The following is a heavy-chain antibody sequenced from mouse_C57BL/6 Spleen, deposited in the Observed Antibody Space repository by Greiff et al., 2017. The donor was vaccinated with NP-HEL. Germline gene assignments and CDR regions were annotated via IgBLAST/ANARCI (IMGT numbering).Heavy chain of an antibody. CDR3: VQGGRYQAWFAY. D-gene: IGHD1-1*01. Sequence: VQLQQPGAELVRPGTSVKLSCKASGYTFTSYWMHWVKQRPGQGLEWIGVIDPSDSYTNYNQKFKGKATLTVDTSSSTAYMQLSSLTSEDSAVYYCVQGGRYQAWFAYWGQGTLVTVSA. CDR1: GYTFTSYW. J-gene: IGHJ3*01. V-gene: IGHV1-59*01. CDR2: IDPSDSYT.